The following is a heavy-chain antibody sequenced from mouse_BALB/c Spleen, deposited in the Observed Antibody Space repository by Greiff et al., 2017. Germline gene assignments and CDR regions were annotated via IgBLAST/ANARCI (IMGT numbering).Heavy chain of an antibody. Sequence: QVQLQQSGPELVKPGASVKMSCKASGYTFTSYVMHWVKQKPGQGLEWIGYINPSSGYTEYNQKFKDKTTLTADKSSSTAYMQLSSLTSEDSAVYYCARKDGSSSAWFAYWGQGTLVTVSA. CDR1: GYTFTSYV. J-gene: IGHJ3*01. D-gene: IGHD1-1*01. V-gene: IGHV1-4*02. CDR2: INPSSGYT. CDR3: ARKDGSSSAWFAY.